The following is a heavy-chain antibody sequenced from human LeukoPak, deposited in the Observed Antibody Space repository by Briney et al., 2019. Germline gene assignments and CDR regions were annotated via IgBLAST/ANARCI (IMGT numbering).Heavy chain of an antibody. J-gene: IGHJ4*02. CDR1: GYTFTGYY. Sequence: GASVKVSCKASGYTFTGYYMHWVRQAPGQGLEWMGWINPNSGGTNYAQKFQGRVTMTRDTSISTAYTELSRLRSDDTAVYYCARDRRGYYYDSSGYYYDYWGQGTLVTVSS. CDR3: ARDRRGYYYDSSGYYYDY. D-gene: IGHD3-22*01. CDR2: INPNSGGT. V-gene: IGHV1-2*02.